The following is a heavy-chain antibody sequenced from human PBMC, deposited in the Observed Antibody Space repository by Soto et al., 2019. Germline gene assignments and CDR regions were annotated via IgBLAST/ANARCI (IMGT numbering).Heavy chain of an antibody. CDR1: GYTFTSYG. CDR2: ISAYNGNT. CDR3: ARDGRDGDTVMVGWFDP. V-gene: IGHV1-18*04. D-gene: IGHD5-18*01. J-gene: IGHJ5*02. Sequence: QVQLVQSGAEVKKPGASVKVSCKASGYTFTSYGISWVRRAPGQGLEWMGWISAYNGNTNYAQKLQGRVTMTTYTPTSTAYMELRSLRSDDTAVYYCARDGRDGDTVMVGWFDPWGQGTLVTVSS.